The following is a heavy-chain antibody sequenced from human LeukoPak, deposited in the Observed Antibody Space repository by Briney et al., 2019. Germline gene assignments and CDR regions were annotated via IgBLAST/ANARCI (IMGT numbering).Heavy chain of an antibody. CDR1: GGSISSYY. V-gene: IGHV4-59*01. CDR3: ARGPLARYYFDY. Sequence: SETLSLTCTVSGGSISSYYWSWIRQPPGKGLEWIGYIYYSGSTNYNPSLTSRVTIPVDTSKNQFSLKLSSVTAADTAVYYCARGPLARYYFDYWGQGTLVTVSS. CDR2: IYYSGST. D-gene: IGHD3-3*02. J-gene: IGHJ4*02.